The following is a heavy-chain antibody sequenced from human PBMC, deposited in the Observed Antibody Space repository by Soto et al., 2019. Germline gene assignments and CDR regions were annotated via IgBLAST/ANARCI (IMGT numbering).Heavy chain of an antibody. J-gene: IGHJ4*02. CDR1: GYTFTSYG. D-gene: IGHD3-22*01. CDR2: IIPIFGTA. V-gene: IGHV1-69*06. Sequence: SVKVSCKASGYTFTSYGISWGRQAPGQGLEWMGGIIPIFGTANYAQKFQGRVTITADKSTSTAYMELSSMRSEDTTVYYCARELSTYYYDSWGQGNLVTLS. CDR3: ARELSTYYYDS.